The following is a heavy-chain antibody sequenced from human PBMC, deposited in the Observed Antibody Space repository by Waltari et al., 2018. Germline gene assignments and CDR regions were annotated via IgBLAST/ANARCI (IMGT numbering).Heavy chain of an antibody. CDR1: GYTFSNYG. Sequence: QVQLVQSGAEVRKPGASVKVSCKASGYTFSNYGIVWVRQAPGQGLEWMGWIRGYDGDTKYARECEGRLTVTTDTSTNTAHMELRSLRSDDTAVYYCARLYDASAYYNTYLDPWGQGALVTVSS. CDR3: ARLYDASAYYNTYLDP. V-gene: IGHV1-18*01. CDR2: IRGYDGDT. J-gene: IGHJ5*02. D-gene: IGHD3-22*01.